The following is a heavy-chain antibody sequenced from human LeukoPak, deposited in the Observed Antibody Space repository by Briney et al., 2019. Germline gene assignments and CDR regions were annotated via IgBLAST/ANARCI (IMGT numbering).Heavy chain of an antibody. J-gene: IGHJ4*02. CDR1: GGSISSGYY. Sequence: SETLSLTCTVSGGSISSGYYWAWIRQPPGKGLEWIGSIFHTGSTYHNPSLKSRVTISVDTSKNQFSLKLNSVTAADTAVYYCARDHSSSSEDYWGQGTLVTVSS. D-gene: IGHD6-13*01. V-gene: IGHV4-38-2*02. CDR2: IFHTGST. CDR3: ARDHSSSSEDY.